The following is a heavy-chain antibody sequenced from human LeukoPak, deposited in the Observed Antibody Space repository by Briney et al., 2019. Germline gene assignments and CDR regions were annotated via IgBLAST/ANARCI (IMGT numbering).Heavy chain of an antibody. CDR1: GFTVSSNY. CDR2: IYTGGST. V-gene: IGHV3-53*01. Sequence: SGGSLRLSCAASGFTVSSNYMSCVRQAPGKGLEWVSLIYTGGSTYYADSVKGRFTISRDNSKNTLYLQMNSLRAEDTAVYYCAYDYYYYYGMDVWGQGTTVTVSS. J-gene: IGHJ6*02. CDR3: AYDYYYYYGMDV.